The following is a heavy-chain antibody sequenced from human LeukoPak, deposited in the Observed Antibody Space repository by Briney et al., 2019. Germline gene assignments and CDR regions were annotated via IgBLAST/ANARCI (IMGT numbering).Heavy chain of an antibody. J-gene: IGHJ4*02. CDR1: GDSIRSDY. V-gene: IGHV4-59*08. D-gene: IGHD2-15*01. Sequence: SETLSLTCKVSGDSIRSDYWSWVRQPPGKGLGWMGNINYGGSTNYNPSLKGRVTILVDTSKNQISLRLTSVTATDTAVYYCARLDCSADTCYNYWGQGTLVTVSS. CDR2: INYGGST. CDR3: ARLDCSADTCYNY.